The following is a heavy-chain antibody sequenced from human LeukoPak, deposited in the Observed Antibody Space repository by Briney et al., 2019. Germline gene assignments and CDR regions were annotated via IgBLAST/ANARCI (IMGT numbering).Heavy chain of an antibody. CDR1: GYTFAGYY. CDR2: INPNSGGT. Sequence: APVKGSCKASGYTFAGYYMHWVRQSPGQGLEWMGWINPNSGGTNYAQKFQGRVTMTRDTSISTAYMELSRLRSDDTAVYYCARGGYYDILTGYSSDPLDYWGQGTLVSVSS. D-gene: IGHD3-9*01. J-gene: IGHJ4*02. V-gene: IGHV1-2*02. CDR3: ARGGYYDILTGYSSDPLDY.